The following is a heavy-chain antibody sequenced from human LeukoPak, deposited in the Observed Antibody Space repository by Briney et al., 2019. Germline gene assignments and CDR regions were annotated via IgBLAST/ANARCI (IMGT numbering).Heavy chain of an antibody. Sequence: SVKVSCKASGGTFSSYAISWVRQAPGQGLEWMGGIIPIFGTANYAQKFQGRVTITADESTCTAYMELSSLRSEDTAVYYCARAKDTAMVTLDYWGQGTLVTVSS. CDR2: IIPIFGTA. J-gene: IGHJ4*02. CDR1: GGTFSSYA. V-gene: IGHV1-69*13. CDR3: ARAKDTAMVTLDY. D-gene: IGHD5-18*01.